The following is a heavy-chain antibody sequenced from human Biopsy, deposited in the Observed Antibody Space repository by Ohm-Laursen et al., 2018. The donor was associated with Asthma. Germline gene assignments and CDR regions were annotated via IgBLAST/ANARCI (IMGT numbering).Heavy chain of an antibody. CDR1: GDTLSSFG. CDR3: ARGQKSAGDRWFDP. J-gene: IGHJ5*02. D-gene: IGHD6-13*01. V-gene: IGHV1-2*06. Sequence: ASVKVSCKAHGDTLSSFGIKWVRKAPGQGLEWMGRINPNSGATNYAQKFQGRVTMTRDTSISTAYMEVSRLRSDDTAVYYCARGQKSAGDRWFDPWGQGTLVTVSS. CDR2: INPNSGAT.